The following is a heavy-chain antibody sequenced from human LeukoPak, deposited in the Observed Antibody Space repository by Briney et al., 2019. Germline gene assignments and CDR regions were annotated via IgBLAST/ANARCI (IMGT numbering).Heavy chain of an antibody. CDR3: TTDYYCSNTSCPYYFDY. Sequence: GGSLRLSCAASGFTFSNAWMSWVRQAPGKGLEWVGRIKSKTDGGTTDYAAPVKGRFTISRDDSKNTLYLQMNSLKTEDTAVYYCTTDYYCSNTSCPYYFDYWGQGTLVTVSS. CDR1: GFTFSNAW. J-gene: IGHJ4*02. D-gene: IGHD2-2*01. V-gene: IGHV3-15*01. CDR2: IKSKTDGGTT.